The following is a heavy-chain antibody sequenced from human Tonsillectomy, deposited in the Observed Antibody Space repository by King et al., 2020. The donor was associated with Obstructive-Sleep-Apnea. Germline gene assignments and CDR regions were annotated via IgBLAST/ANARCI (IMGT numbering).Heavy chain of an antibody. Sequence: QVQLVESGVEVKKPGASVKVSCKASGYTFTSYGISWVRQAPGQGLEWMGWISPYDGDTNHPQKFKGRVTMTTDTSTSTAYMELRSLRSDDTAVYYCAREAAMAVYFDYWGQGTLITVSS. CDR3: AREAAMAVYFDY. V-gene: IGHV1-18*04. D-gene: IGHD5-18*01. J-gene: IGHJ4*02. CDR1: GYTFTSYG. CDR2: ISPYDGDT.